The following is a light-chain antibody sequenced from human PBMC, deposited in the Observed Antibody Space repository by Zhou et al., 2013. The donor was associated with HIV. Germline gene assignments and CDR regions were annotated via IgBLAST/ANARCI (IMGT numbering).Light chain of an antibody. CDR2: GAS. Sequence: EIVLTQSPATLSLSPGERATLSCRASQSVSSYLAWYQQKPGQAPRLLIYGASSRASGIPARFSGSGSGTEFTLTISSLQSEDFAVYYCQQYSHWPPITFGQGTRLEIK. J-gene: IGKJ5*01. V-gene: IGKV3-15*01. CDR1: QSVSSY. CDR3: QQYSHWPPIT.